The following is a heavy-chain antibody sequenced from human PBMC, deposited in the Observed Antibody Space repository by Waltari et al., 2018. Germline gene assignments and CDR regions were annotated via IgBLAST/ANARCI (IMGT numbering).Heavy chain of an antibody. V-gene: IGHV3-66*02. CDR2: IYSGGST. D-gene: IGHD6-19*01. CDR1: GFTVRSNY. J-gene: IGHJ6*02. CDR3: ARKSIAVAGYGMDV. Sequence: EVQLVESGGGLVQPGGSLRLSCAASGFTVRSNYMSWVRQAPGKGLEWVAVIYSGGSTYYADSVKGRFTISRDNSKNTLYLQMNSLRAEDTAVYYCARKSIAVAGYGMDVWGQGTTVTVSS.